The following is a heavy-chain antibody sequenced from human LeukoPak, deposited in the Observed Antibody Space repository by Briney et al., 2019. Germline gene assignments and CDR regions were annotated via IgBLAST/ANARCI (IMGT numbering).Heavy chain of an antibody. CDR2: ISYDGSNK. J-gene: IGHJ3*02. CDR1: GFTFSSYG. Sequence: GGSLRLSCAASGFTFSSYGMHWVRQAPGKGLEWVAVISYDGSNKYYADSVKGRFTISRDNAKDSLYLQMNSLRAEDTAVYYCARVRERYPRGAFDIWGQGTMVTVSS. V-gene: IGHV3-30*03. CDR3: ARVRERYPRGAFDI. D-gene: IGHD1-26*01.